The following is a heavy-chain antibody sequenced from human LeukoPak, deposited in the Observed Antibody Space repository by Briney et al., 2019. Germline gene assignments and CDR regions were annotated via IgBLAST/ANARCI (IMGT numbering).Heavy chain of an antibody. Sequence: GGSLRLSCAASGFTVSSNYMSWLRQAPGKGLEWVSVIYSGGSTYYADSVKGRFTISRDNSKNTLYLQMNSLRAEDTAVYYCARGAGRGGYYFDYWGQGTLVSVSS. D-gene: IGHD6-13*01. V-gene: IGHV3-66*01. J-gene: IGHJ4*02. CDR2: IYSGGST. CDR1: GFTVSSNY. CDR3: ARGAGRGGYYFDY.